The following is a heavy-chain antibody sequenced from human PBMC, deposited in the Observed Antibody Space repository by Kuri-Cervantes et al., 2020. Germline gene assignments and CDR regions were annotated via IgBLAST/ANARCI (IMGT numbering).Heavy chain of an antibody. CDR2: IYISGST. D-gene: IGHD6-13*01. V-gene: IGHV4-4*07. Sequence: ESLKISCTVSGGSISSYYWSWIRLPAGKGLEWIGRIYISGSTNYNPSLKSRVTISIDKSKNQFSLKLDSVTAADTAVYYCARDSSSRGSFDYWGQGTLVTVSS. CDR1: GGSISSYY. J-gene: IGHJ4*02. CDR3: ARDSSSRGSFDY.